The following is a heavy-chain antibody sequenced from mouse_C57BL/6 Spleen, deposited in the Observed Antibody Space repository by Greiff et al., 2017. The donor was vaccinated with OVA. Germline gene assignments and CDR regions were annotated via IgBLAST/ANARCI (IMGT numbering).Heavy chain of an antibody. CDR2: ISSGGDYI. Sequence: DVMLVESGEGLVKPGGSLKLSCAASGFTFSSYAMSWVRQTPEKRLEWVAYISSGGDYIYYADTVKGRFTISRDNARNTLYLQMSSLKSEDTAMYYCTREREPHYFDYWGQGTTLTVSS. V-gene: IGHV5-9-1*02. J-gene: IGHJ2*01. CDR1: GFTFSSYA. CDR3: TREREPHYFDY.